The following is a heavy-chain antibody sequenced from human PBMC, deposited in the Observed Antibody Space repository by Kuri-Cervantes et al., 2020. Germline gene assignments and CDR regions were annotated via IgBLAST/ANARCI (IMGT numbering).Heavy chain of an antibody. J-gene: IGHJ5*02. D-gene: IGHD2-15*01. V-gene: IGHV1-24*01. Sequence: ASVKVSCKVSGYTLTELSMHWVRQAPGKGLEWMGGFDPEDGETIYAQKFQGRVTITADESTSTAYMELSSLRSEDTAVYYCARLPWRYCSGGSCLYNWFDPWGQGTLVTVSS. CDR2: FDPEDGET. CDR1: GYTLTELS. CDR3: ARLPWRYCSGGSCLYNWFDP.